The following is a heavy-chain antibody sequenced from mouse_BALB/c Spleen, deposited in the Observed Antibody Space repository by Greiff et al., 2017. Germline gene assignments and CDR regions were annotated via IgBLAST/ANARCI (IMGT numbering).Heavy chain of an antibody. CDR2: IYPGNVNT. Sequence: QVQLQQSGPELVKPGASVRISCKASGYTFTSYYIHWVKQRPGQGLEWIGWIYPGNVNTKYNEKFKGKATLTADKSSSTAYMQLSSLTSEDSAVYFCARSRGGDDYDEGFAYWGQGTLVTVS. D-gene: IGHD2-4*01. V-gene: IGHV1S56*01. CDR1: GYTFTSYY. CDR3: ARSRGGDDYDEGFAY. J-gene: IGHJ3*01.